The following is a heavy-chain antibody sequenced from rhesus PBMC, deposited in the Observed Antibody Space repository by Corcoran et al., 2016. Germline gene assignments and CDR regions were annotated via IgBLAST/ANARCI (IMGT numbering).Heavy chain of an antibody. Sequence: QVQLQESGPGVVKPSETLSLTCAVSGGSISGYYLWSWIRQPPGKGLEWIGYSYGGSGSTSYNPSLKSRVIMSIDPSKNQFSRKLSSVTAADTAGYYCARDLYNGNDSDYWGQGVLVTVSS. CDR2: SYGGSGST. CDR3: ARDLYNGNDSDY. CDR1: GGSISGYYL. J-gene: IGHJ4*01. V-gene: IGHV4S7*01. D-gene: IGHD1-7*02.